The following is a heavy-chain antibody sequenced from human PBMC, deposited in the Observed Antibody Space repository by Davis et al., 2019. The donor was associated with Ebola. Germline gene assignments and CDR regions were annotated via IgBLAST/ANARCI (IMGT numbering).Heavy chain of an antibody. CDR2: IYYSGST. CDR1: GGSISSYY. CDR3: ARDSITMIVDTNRGYYYYGMDV. D-gene: IGHD3-22*01. Sequence: LRLSCTVSGGSISSYYWSWIRQPPGKGLEWIGYIYYSGSTYYNPSLKSRVTISVDTSKNQFSLKLSSVTAADTAVYYCARDSITMIVDTNRGYYYYGMDVWGKGTTVTVSS. V-gene: IGHV4-30-4*08. J-gene: IGHJ6*04.